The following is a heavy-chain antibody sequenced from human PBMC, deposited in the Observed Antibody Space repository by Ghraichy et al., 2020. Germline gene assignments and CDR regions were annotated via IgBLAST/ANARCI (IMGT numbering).Heavy chain of an antibody. D-gene: IGHD3-3*01. CDR1: GGTFSSYA. CDR2: IIPIFGTA. CDR3: ARGGRPFHYDFWSGYYRPYYYYGMDV. Sequence: SVKVSCKASGGTFSSYAISWVRQAPGQGLEWMGGIIPIFGTANYAQKFQGRVTITADESTSTAYMELSSLRSEDTAVYYCARGGRPFHYDFWSGYYRPYYYYGMDVWGQGTTVTVSS. J-gene: IGHJ6*02. V-gene: IGHV1-69*13.